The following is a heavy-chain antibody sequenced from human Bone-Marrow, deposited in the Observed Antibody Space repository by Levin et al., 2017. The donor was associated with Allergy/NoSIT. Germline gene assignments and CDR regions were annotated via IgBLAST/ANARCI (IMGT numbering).Heavy chain of an antibody. CDR2: IRSKAKSYAT. D-gene: IGHD3-16*01. J-gene: IGHJ6*02. Sequence: KVSCAASGFTFSGSAMHWVRQASGKGLEWVGLIRSKAKSYATAHAASVKGRFTISRDDSKHTAYLQMNSLKTEDTAVYYCTRGSRIDYYYGMDVWGQGTTVTVSS. V-gene: IGHV3-73*01. CDR1: GFTFSGSA. CDR3: TRGSRIDYYYGMDV.